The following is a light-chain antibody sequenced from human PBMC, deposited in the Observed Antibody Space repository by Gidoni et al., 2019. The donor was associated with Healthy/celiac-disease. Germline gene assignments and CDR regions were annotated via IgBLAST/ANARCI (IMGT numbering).Light chain of an antibody. CDR1: QDISNY. CDR2: DAS. CDR3: QQYDNLPHT. Sequence: DIQTTQSPSSLSASVGDRVTITCQASQDISNYLNWYQQKPGKAPKLLIYDASNLETGVPSRFSGSGSGTDFTFTISSLQPEDIATYYCQQYDNLPHTFXQXTKLEIK. J-gene: IGKJ2*01. V-gene: IGKV1-33*01.